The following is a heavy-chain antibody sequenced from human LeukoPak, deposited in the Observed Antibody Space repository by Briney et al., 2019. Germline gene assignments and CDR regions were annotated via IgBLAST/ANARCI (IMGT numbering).Heavy chain of an antibody. V-gene: IGHV3-64*01. CDR3: ARERRQWQPFDI. J-gene: IGHJ3*02. Sequence: GGSLRLSCAASGFTFSSYAMHWVRQAPGKGLEYVSAISSNGGSTYYANPVKGRFTISRDNSKNTLYLQMGSLRAEDMAVYYCARERRQWQPFDIWGQGTMVTVSS. CDR1: GFTFSSYA. D-gene: IGHD6-19*01. CDR2: ISSNGGST.